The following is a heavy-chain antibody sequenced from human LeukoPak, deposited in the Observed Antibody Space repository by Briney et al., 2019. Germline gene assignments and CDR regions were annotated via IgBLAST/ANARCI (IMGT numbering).Heavy chain of an antibody. J-gene: IGHJ6*03. CDR2: IYSGGST. CDR1: GFTVSSNY. CDR3: ARSLNRPSSGYMDV. D-gene: IGHD6-6*01. Sequence: SGGSLRLSCAASGFTVSSNYMSWVRQAPGKGLEWVSVIYSGGSTYYADSVKGRFTISRDNSKYTLYLQMNSLRAEDTAVYYCARSLNRPSSGYMDVWGKGTTVTVSS. V-gene: IGHV3-53*01.